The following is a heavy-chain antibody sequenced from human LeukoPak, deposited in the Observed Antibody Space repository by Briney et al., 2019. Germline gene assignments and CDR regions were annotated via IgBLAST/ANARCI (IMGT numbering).Heavy chain of an antibody. CDR2: IYPSDSDT. CDR3: ARRYGHSSDH. J-gene: IGHJ4*02. CDR1: GYSFTTNW. V-gene: IGHV5-51*01. Sequence: GESLKISCKSSGYSFTTNWIGWVRQMPGKGVEWMGIIYPSDSDTRYSPSFQGQVTISADKSISTAYLQWSSLKASDTAMYYCARRYGHSSDHWGQGTLVTVSS. D-gene: IGHD4-17*01.